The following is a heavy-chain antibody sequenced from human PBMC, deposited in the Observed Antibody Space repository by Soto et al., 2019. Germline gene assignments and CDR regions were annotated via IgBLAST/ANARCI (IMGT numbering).Heavy chain of an antibody. CDR1: GFTFSSYS. V-gene: IGHV3-48*01. D-gene: IGHD3-3*01. J-gene: IGHJ4*02. CDR3: ARGTQEAGAFGMIFGVITLYYFDS. Sequence: PGGSLRLSCAASGFTFSSYSMNWVRQAPGKGLEWVSYISSSSSTIYYADSVKGRFTISRDNAKNSLYLQMNSLRSEDTAVYYCARGTQEAGAFGMIFGVITLYYFDSWGQGTLVTVSS. CDR2: ISSSSSTI.